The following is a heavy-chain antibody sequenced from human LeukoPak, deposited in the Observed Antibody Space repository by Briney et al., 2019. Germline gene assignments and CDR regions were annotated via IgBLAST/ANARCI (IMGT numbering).Heavy chain of an antibody. Sequence: GGSLRLSCAASGFTFSGYAMSWVRQAPGKGLEWVSAISGSGGSTYYADSVKGRFTISRDNSKNTLYLQMNSLRAEDTAVYYCARDLHDFWSGSFDYWGQGALVTVAS. J-gene: IGHJ4*02. CDR2: ISGSGGST. CDR3: ARDLHDFWSGSFDY. D-gene: IGHD3-3*01. V-gene: IGHV3-23*01. CDR1: GFTFSGYA.